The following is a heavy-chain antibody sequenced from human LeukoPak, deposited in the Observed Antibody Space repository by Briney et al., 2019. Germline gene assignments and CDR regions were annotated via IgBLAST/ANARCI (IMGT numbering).Heavy chain of an antibody. D-gene: IGHD3-10*01. CDR1: GGSISSYY. CDR2: IYYSGST. V-gene: IGHV4-59*01. J-gene: IGHJ5*02. Sequence: SETLSLTCTVSGGSISSYYWSWIRQPPGKGLEWIGYIYYSGSTNYNPSLKSRVSISGDMSKNQISLKVESVTAADTAVYYCARLRGRSGSYSVDPWGQGTLVTVSS. CDR3: ARLRGRSGSYSVDP.